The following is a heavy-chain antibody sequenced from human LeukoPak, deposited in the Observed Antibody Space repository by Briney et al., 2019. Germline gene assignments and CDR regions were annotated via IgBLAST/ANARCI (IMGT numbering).Heavy chain of an antibody. CDR2: ISSTSTYI. CDR3: ARDFRPVVGAAGTFDY. V-gene: IGHV3-21*06. D-gene: IGHD6-13*01. J-gene: IGHJ4*02. Sequence: GGSLRLSCAASGFTFRTYSMNWVRQAPGKGLEWVSSISSTSTYIYYADSMKGRFIISRDNARNSLYLEMNSLRAEDTAVYYCARDFRPVVGAAGTFDYWGQGTLVTVSS. CDR1: GFTFRTYS.